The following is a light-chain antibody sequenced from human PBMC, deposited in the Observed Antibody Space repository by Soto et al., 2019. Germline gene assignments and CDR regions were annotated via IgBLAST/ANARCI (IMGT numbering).Light chain of an antibody. Sequence: DIQMTQSPSSLSASVGDTVTITCRASQSISVYLNWYQQKPGKVPKLLIYAASNLHSGVPSRFSGSGSETDFALTISSLQPEDFATYYCPQSYITPYTFGQGTRLEIK. V-gene: IGKV1-39*01. J-gene: IGKJ2*01. CDR1: QSISVY. CDR3: PQSYITPYT. CDR2: AAS.